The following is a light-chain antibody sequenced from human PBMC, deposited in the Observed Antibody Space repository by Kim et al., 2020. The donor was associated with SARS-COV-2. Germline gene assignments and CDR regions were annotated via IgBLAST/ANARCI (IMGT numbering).Light chain of an antibody. CDR2: RNN. Sequence: GQKVSLACPGRTPTIGSNTVYGYQPLPGTAPKLLIYRNNQRPSGVPDRFSGSKSGTSASLAISGLRSEDEADYYCAAWDDSLSGVVFGGGTQLTVL. CDR1: TPTIGSNT. CDR3: AAWDDSLSGVV. J-gene: IGLJ2*01. V-gene: IGLV1-47*01.